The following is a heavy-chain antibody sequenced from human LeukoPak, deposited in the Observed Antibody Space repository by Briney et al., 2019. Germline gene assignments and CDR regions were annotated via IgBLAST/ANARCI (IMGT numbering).Heavy chain of an antibody. J-gene: IGHJ4*02. D-gene: IGHD3-3*01. V-gene: IGHV3-7*01. CDR3: ARVCTIFGVVIMDYFDY. CDR2: IKQDGSEK. CDR1: GFTFSSYW. Sequence: GGSLRLSCAGSGFTFSSYWMSWVRQAPGKGMEWVANIKQDGSEKYYVDSVKGRFTISRDNAKNSLYLQMNSLRAEDTAVYYCARVCTIFGVVIMDYFDYWGQGTLVTVSS.